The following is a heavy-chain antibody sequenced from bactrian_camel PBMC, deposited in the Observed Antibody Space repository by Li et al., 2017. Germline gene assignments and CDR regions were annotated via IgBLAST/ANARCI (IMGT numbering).Heavy chain of an antibody. V-gene: IGHV3S55*01. Sequence: VQLVESGGGSAQAGRSLTLSCVASQMYGSHCMGWFRQAPGRELEGVATIDSDGATEYADSVKGRFTISQDKNKNTLYLQMDSLKPEDTATYYCGAVPKGTLCRYDNFLYSGQGTQVTVS. CDR3: GAVPKGTLCRYDNFLY. CDR1: QMYGSHC. D-gene: IGHD3*01. CDR2: IDSDGAT. J-gene: IGHJ4*01.